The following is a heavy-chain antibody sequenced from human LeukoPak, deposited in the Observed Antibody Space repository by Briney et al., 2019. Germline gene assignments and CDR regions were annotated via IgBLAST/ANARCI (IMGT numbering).Heavy chain of an antibody. D-gene: IGHD3-16*01. J-gene: IGHJ5*02. CDR1: GGSFSTNY. V-gene: IGHV4-59*04. CDR3: ARRSTAGEWFDP. Sequence: PSETLSLTCTVSGGSFSTNYWSWIRQPPGKGLEWIGTIFHSGSTYYNASLKSRVTMSVDTSKNQFSLKLSSVTAADTAVYYCARRSTAGEWFDPWGQGTLVTVSS. CDR2: IFHSGST.